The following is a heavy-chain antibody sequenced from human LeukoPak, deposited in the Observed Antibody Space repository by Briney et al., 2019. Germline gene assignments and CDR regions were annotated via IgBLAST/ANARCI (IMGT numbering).Heavy chain of an antibody. CDR3: ARTTEGGYTYDYFYYYYMDV. D-gene: IGHD5-18*01. CDR2: IYYTGST. J-gene: IGHJ6*03. Sequence: SETVSLTCAVYGGSFSGYYWSWIRQPPGKGLEWIGYIYYTGSTNYNPSLKSRVTISVDSSKNQFSLKLSSVTAADTAVYYCARTTEGGYTYDYFYYYYMDVWGKGTTVTISS. CDR1: GGSFSGYY. V-gene: IGHV4-59*01.